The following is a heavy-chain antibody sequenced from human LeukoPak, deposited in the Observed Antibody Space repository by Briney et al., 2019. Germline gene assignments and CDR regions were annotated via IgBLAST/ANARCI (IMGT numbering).Heavy chain of an antibody. V-gene: IGHV3-30*03. CDR1: GFTFSSYG. J-gene: IGHJ6*03. CDR2: ISYDGSNK. D-gene: IGHD1-26*01. Sequence: GGSLRLSCAASGFTFSSYGMHWVRQAPGKELEWVAVISYDGSNKYYADSVKGRFTISRDNAKNSLYLQMNSLRAEDTAVYYCARDPYSGSYGNYYYYFMDVWGKGTTVTISS. CDR3: ARDPYSGSYGNYYYYFMDV.